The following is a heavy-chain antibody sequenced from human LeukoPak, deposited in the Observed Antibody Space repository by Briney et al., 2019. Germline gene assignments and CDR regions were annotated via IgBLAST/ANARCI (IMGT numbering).Heavy chain of an antibody. D-gene: IGHD6-13*01. J-gene: IGHJ3*02. CDR1: GFTFSSYS. V-gene: IGHV3-48*04. CDR2: ISSSSSTI. Sequence: GGSLRLSCAASGFTFSSYSMNWVRQAPGKGLEWVSYISSSSSTIYYADSVKGRFTIPRDNAKNSLYLQMNSLRAEDTAVYYCARGSSSWYVDAFDIWGQGTMVTVSS. CDR3: ARGSSSWYVDAFDI.